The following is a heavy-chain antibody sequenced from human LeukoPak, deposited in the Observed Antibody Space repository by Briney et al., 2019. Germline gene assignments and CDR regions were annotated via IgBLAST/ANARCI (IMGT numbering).Heavy chain of an antibody. Sequence: ASVKVSSKASGYTFTGYYMHWVRQAPGQGLEWMGWINPNSGGTNYAQKFQGRVTMTRDTSISTAYMELSRLRSDDTAVYYCARDRMAAAHFDYWGQGTLVTVSS. CDR1: GYTFTGYY. J-gene: IGHJ4*02. V-gene: IGHV1-2*02. D-gene: IGHD6-13*01. CDR3: ARDRMAAAHFDY. CDR2: INPNSGGT.